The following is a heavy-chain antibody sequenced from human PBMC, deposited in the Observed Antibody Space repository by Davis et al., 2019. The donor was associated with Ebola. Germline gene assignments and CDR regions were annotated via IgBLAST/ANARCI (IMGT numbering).Heavy chain of an antibody. D-gene: IGHD1-1*01. CDR3: ARGRIGTVTTRWFDP. V-gene: IGHV4-34*01. CDR1: GGSFSGYY. CDR2: INHSGST. J-gene: IGHJ5*02. Sequence: MPSETLSLTCAVYGGSFSGYYWSWIRQPPGKGLEWIGEINHSGSTNYNSSLKSRVTISVDTSKSQFSLDVRSATAADTAVYYCARGRIGTVTTRWFDPWGPGTLVTVSS.